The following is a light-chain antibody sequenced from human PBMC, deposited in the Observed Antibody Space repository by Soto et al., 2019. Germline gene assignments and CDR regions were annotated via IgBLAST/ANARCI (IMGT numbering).Light chain of an antibody. CDR1: QYINTR. J-gene: IGKJ1*01. CDR2: QTS. V-gene: IGKV3-11*01. CDR3: HKRQSWPRK. Sequence: DIVLTQSPGTLSSSPGDRVTLSCMASQYINTRLAWYQHRPGQAPRLLIYQTSIRAAGIPARFSASGSGTDFTLTISDVQPEDFALYYCHKRQSWPRKFGQGTKVDIK.